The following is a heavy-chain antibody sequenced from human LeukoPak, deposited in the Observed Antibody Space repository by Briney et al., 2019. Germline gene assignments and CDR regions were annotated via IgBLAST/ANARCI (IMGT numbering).Heavy chain of an antibody. CDR2: ISSSSSYI. CDR1: GFTFSSYS. D-gene: IGHD6-13*01. J-gene: IGHJ4*02. V-gene: IGHV3-21*01. Sequence: GGSLRLSCAASGFTFSSYSMNWVRQAPGKGLEWVSSISSSSSYIYYADSVKGRFTISRDNGKNSLYLQMNSLRAEDTAVYYCARDVSPLYSSSWYDAGYWGQGTLVTVSS. CDR3: ARDVSPLYSSSWYDAGY.